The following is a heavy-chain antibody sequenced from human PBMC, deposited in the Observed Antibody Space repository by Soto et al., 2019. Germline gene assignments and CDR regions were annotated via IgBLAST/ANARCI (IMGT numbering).Heavy chain of an antibody. V-gene: IGHV3-7*01. CDR3: ARTRLAARLGY. J-gene: IGHJ4*02. CDR1: GFTFSSYW. Sequence: EVQLVESGGGLVQPGGSLRLSCAASGFTFSSYWMSWVRQAPGKGLEWVANIKQDGSEKYYVDSVKGRFTISRDNAKNSLYLQMNSLRAEDTAGYYCARTRLAARLGYWGQGTLVTVSS. CDR2: IKQDGSEK. D-gene: IGHD6-6*01.